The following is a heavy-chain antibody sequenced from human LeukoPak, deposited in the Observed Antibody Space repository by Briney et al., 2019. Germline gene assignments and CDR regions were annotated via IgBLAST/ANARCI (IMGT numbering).Heavy chain of an antibody. CDR2: ISYDGSNK. J-gene: IGHJ4*02. Sequence: GGSLRLSCAASGFTFSSYGMHWVRQAPGKGLEWVAVISYDGSNKYYADSVKGRFTISRDNSKNTLYLQMNSLRAEGTAVYYCAKGPWIQLWLLFDYWGQGTLVTVSS. V-gene: IGHV3-30*18. CDR3: AKGPWIQLWLLFDY. CDR1: GFTFSSYG. D-gene: IGHD5-18*01.